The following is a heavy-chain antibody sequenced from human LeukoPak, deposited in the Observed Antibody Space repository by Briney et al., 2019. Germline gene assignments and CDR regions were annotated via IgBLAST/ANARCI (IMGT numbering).Heavy chain of an antibody. Sequence: SETLSLTCTVSGVSMSTYYWSWIRQPPGKGLEWIGYIFYSGSTSYNPSLESRITISIDRSKNQFSLKLNSVTAADTAVYYCATPVHNIWGQGTMVTVSS. CDR3: ATPVHNI. CDR2: IFYSGST. V-gene: IGHV4-59*01. CDR1: GVSMSTYY. D-gene: IGHD6-6*01. J-gene: IGHJ3*02.